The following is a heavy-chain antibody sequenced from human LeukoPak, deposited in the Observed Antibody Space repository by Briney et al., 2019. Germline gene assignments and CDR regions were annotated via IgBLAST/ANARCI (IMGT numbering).Heavy chain of an antibody. J-gene: IGHJ6*01. V-gene: IGHV3-48*03. D-gene: IGHD6-19*01. CDR2: ISRSGSTK. CDR3: ARRSSGWSPRCGRDL. Sequence: AGSLRLSCTASGFTFSSYEMNWVRQAPGKGLEWVAYISRSGSTKYYADSVKGRFTISRDNPKTSLYLQMNTLRADNTAVYYCARRSSGWSPRCGRDLGGEGTRVSVSS. CDR1: GFTFSSYE.